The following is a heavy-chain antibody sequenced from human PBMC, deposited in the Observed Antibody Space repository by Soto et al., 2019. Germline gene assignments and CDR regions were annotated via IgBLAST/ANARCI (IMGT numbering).Heavy chain of an antibody. CDR3: AKDRGSGSPPGYFDY. Sequence: PGGSLRLSCAASGFTFSSYGMHWVRQAPGKGLEWVAVISYDGSNKYYADSVKGRFTISRDNSKNTLYLQVNSLRAEDTAVYYCAKDRGSGSPPGYFDYWGQGTLVTVSS. CDR2: ISYDGSNK. V-gene: IGHV3-30*18. CDR1: GFTFSSYG. J-gene: IGHJ4*02. D-gene: IGHD3-10*01.